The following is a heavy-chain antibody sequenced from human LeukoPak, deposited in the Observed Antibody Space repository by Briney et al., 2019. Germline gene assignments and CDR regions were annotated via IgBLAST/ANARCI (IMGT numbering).Heavy chain of an antibody. D-gene: IGHD5-18*01. CDR3: ARDAVDTANAV. CDR2: INSDGSIT. Sequence: GGSLRLSCAASGFTFTTYWMHWVRQAPGKGLVWVSHINSDGSITSYADSVKGRFTISRDNAKNTLYLQMNSLRAEVTAVYYCARDAVDTANAVWGQGTTVTVSS. J-gene: IGHJ6*02. V-gene: IGHV3-74*01. CDR1: GFTFTTYW.